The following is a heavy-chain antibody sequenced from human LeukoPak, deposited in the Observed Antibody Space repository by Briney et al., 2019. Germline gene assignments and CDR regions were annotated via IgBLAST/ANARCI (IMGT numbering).Heavy chain of an antibody. CDR2: IRYDGSNK. Sequence: PGGSLRLSCAASGFTFSSYSMHWVRQAPGKGLEWVAFIRYDGSNKYYADSVKGRFTISRDNSKNTLYLQMNSLRAEDTAVYYCAKDYDYVWGSYGWYFQHWGQGTLVTVSS. CDR1: GFTFSSYS. D-gene: IGHD3-16*02. J-gene: IGHJ1*01. V-gene: IGHV3-30*02. CDR3: AKDYDYVWGSYGWYFQH.